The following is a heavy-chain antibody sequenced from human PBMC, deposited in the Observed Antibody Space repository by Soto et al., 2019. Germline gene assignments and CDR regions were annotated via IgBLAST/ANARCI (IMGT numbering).Heavy chain of an antibody. CDR3: ASGSSWYTHYYYYGMDV. Sequence: QEQLVQSGAEVKKPGSSVKVSRKASGGTFSSYAISWVRQAPGQGLEWMGGIIPIFGTANYAQKFQGRVTITADESTSTAYMELSSLRSEDTAVYYCASGSSWYTHYYYYGMDVWGQGTTVTVSS. CDR2: IIPIFGTA. V-gene: IGHV1-69*01. CDR1: GGTFSSYA. J-gene: IGHJ6*02. D-gene: IGHD6-13*01.